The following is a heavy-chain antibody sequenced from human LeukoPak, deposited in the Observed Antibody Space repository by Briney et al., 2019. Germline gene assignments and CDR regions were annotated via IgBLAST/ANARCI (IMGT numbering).Heavy chain of an antibody. V-gene: IGHV3-48*03. CDR2: ISSSGSTI. CDR3: ASWFMVRGVIIKRHYYYMDV. J-gene: IGHJ6*03. Sequence: GGSLRLSCAASGFTFSSYEMNWVRQAPGKGLEWVSYISSSGSTIYYADSVKGRFTISRDNAKNSLYLQMNSLRAEDTAAYYCASWFMVRGVIIKRHYYYMDVWGKGTTVTVSS. CDR1: GFTFSSYE. D-gene: IGHD3-10*01.